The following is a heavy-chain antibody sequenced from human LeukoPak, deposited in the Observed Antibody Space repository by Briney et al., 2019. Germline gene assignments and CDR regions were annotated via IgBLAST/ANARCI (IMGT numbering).Heavy chain of an antibody. J-gene: IGHJ4*02. CDR2: ISWNSGSI. D-gene: IGHD5-18*01. V-gene: IGHV3-9*01. Sequence: GGSLRLSCAASGFTFDDYAMHWVRQAPGKGLEWVSGISWNSGSIGYADSVKGRFTISRDNAKNSLYLQMNSLRAEDTALYYCAKVGRGYSYGYNFDYWGQGTLVTVSS. CDR1: GFTFDDYA. CDR3: AKVGRGYSYGYNFDY.